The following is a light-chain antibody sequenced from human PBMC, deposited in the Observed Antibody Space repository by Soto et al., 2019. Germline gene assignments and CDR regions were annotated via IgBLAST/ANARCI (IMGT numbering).Light chain of an antibody. CDR2: DIS. J-gene: IGKJ5*01. V-gene: IGKV3-20*01. Sequence: EIVLTQSPGTLSLSPGDTATLSCRASQSLSSNYLAWYQQRPGQAPKLLIYDISSRATGIPDRFSGSGCGTDFTLTITRLDPEDFAVYYCQQYGGSMTFGQGTRLEIE. CDR3: QQYGGSMT. CDR1: QSLSSNY.